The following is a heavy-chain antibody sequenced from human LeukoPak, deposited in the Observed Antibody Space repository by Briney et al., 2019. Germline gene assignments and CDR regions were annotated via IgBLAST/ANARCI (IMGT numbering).Heavy chain of an antibody. D-gene: IGHD3-22*01. Sequence: ASVKVSCKASGHTFTAYYMFWVRQAPGQGLEWMGWINPNSGGTNYAPKFQGRVTMTRDPSISTAYMELRRLTSDDTAVYFCATYYSDTSARDWGQGPLVTVSS. CDR1: GHTFTAYY. CDR2: INPNSGGT. J-gene: IGHJ4*02. CDR3: ATYYSDTSARD. V-gene: IGHV1-2*02.